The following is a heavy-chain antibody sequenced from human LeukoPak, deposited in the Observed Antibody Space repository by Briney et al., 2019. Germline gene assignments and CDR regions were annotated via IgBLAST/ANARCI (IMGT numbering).Heavy chain of an antibody. CDR2: IYYRGST. J-gene: IGHJ1*01. Sequence: SETLSLTCTISGDSISSSSYYWGWIRQPPGKGLEWIGDIYYRGSTYYNPSLKSRVSISIDTSNNQSSLTLNSVTAADTALYFCARRRYYDSTGYLDWGQGTLVTVSS. CDR1: GDSISSSSYY. CDR3: ARRRYYDSTGYLD. D-gene: IGHD3-22*01. V-gene: IGHV4-39*01.